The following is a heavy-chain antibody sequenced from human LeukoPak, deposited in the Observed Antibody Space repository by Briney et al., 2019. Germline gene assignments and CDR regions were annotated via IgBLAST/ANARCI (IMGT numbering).Heavy chain of an antibody. CDR3: ARRSLRYSFDY. J-gene: IGHJ4*02. CDR2: INPSGGST. V-gene: IGHV1-46*01. D-gene: IGHD3-9*01. Sequence: ASVKVSCKASGYTFTNYYMHWVRQAPGQGLEWMGIINPSGGSTSYAQKFQGRLTMTRDTSTSTVYMELSSLRSQDPAVYYCARRSLRYSFDYWGQGTLVTVSS. CDR1: GYTFTNYY.